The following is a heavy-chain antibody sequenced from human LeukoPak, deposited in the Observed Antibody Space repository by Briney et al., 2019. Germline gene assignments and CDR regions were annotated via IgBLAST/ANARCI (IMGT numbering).Heavy chain of an antibody. CDR1: GGSISSGGYY. V-gene: IGHV4-31*03. CDR2: IYYSGST. J-gene: IGHJ6*02. Sequence: PSETLSLTCIVSGGSISSGGYYWSWIRQHPGKGLEWIGYIYYSGSTYYNPSLKSRVTISVDTSKNQLSLKLSSVTAADTAVYYCARDLIVVVPAAYYYYYGMDVWGQGTTVTVSS. D-gene: IGHD2-2*01. CDR3: ARDLIVVVPAAYYYYYGMDV.